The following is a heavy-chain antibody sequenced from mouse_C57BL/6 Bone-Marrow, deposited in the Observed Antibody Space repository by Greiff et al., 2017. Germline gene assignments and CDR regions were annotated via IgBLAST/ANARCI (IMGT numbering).Heavy chain of an antibody. CDR2: ISNLAYSI. J-gene: IGHJ4*01. V-gene: IGHV5-15*01. D-gene: IGHD3-2*02. CDR1: GFTFSDYG. Sequence: EVMLVESGGGLVQPGGSLKLSCAASGFTFSDYGMAWVRQAPRKGPEWVASISNLAYSIYYADTVTGRFTISRENAKNTLYLEMRSLRSEDTALXYGVKHWAAQATLMDYWGQGTSVTVSS. CDR3: VKHWAAQATLMDY.